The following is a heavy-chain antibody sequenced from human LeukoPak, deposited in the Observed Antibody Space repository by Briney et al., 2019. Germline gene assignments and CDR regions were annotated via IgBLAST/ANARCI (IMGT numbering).Heavy chain of an antibody. CDR3: ARDFTPEWFDIH. CDR2: ISYDGSDE. V-gene: IGHV3-30*04. Sequence: PGGSLRLSCVASGLAFRSYSMHWVRQAPGKGLEWVGVISYDGSDEYYTDSVKGRFTISRDNSKNTVYLQMNSLRADDTAVYYCARDFTPEWFDIHWGQGTLVTVS. D-gene: IGHD3-3*01. CDR1: GLAFRSYS. J-gene: IGHJ4*02.